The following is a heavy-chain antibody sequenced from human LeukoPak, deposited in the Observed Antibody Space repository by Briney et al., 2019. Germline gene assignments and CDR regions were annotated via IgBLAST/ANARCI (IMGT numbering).Heavy chain of an antibody. D-gene: IGHD1-26*01. CDR2: INHSGST. J-gene: IGHJ6*03. CDR3: ARVGSGSYGDYYYYYMDV. CDR1: GGSFSGYY. V-gene: IGHV4-34*01. Sequence: PSETLSLTCAVYGGSFSGYYWSWIRQPPGKGLEWIGEINHSGSTNYNPSLKSRVTISVDTSKNQFSLKLSSVTAADTAVYYCARVGSGSYGDYYYYYMDVWGKGTTVTISS.